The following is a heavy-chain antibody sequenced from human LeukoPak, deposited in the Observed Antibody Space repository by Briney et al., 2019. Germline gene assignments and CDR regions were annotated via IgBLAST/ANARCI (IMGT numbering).Heavy chain of an antibody. V-gene: IGHV3-23*01. CDR2: ISGSGGST. D-gene: IGHD6-13*01. Sequence: GGSLRLSCAVSGITLSNYGMSWVRQAPGKGLEWVSAISGSGGSTYYADSVKGRFTISRDNSKNTLYLQMNSLRAEDAAVYYCAKNPIGRSSSWYGGDYWGQGTLVTVSS. CDR3: AKNPIGRSSSWYGGDY. J-gene: IGHJ4*02. CDR1: GITLSNYG.